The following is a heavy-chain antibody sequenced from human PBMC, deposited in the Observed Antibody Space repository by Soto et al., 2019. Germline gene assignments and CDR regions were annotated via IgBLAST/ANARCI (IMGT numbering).Heavy chain of an antibody. V-gene: IGHV1-18*01. Sequence: ASVKVSCQSSGYTFTSYGISWVRQAPGQGLEWMGWISAYNGNTNYAQKLQGRVTMTTDTSTSTAYVELRSLRSDDTAVYYCASPDYYFDYWGQGTLVTVSS. CDR2: ISAYNGNT. J-gene: IGHJ4*02. CDR3: ASPDYYFDY. CDR1: GYTFTSYG.